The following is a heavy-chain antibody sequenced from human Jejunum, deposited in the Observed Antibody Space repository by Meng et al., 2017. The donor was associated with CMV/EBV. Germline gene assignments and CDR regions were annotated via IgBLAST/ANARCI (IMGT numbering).Heavy chain of an antibody. CDR1: GFPLSTAW. D-gene: IGHD6-19*01. V-gene: IGHV3-74*01. CDR3: ARAVSGGSLADY. J-gene: IGHJ4*02. Sequence: AVSGFPLSTAWMHWVRQAPGQGRVWVSRIDGDETTTGYADSVRGRSTISRDNAKNTLYLEMNSLRDDDTGVYYCARAVSGGSLADYWGQGTLVTVSS. CDR2: IDGDETTT.